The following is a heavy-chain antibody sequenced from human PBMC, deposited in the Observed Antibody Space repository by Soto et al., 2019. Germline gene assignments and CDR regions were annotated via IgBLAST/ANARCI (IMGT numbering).Heavy chain of an antibody. Sequence: GGSLRLSCTTSGFSFASFAMTWVRQTPGKGLEWVATISGSDGKTYYADSVKGRFSISRDTSRNTLYLQMNSLRADDTAIYYCAKWSYLDYWGQGARVTVS. D-gene: IGHD3-3*01. J-gene: IGHJ4*02. CDR2: ISGSDGKT. V-gene: IGHV3-23*01. CDR1: GFSFASFA. CDR3: AKWSYLDY.